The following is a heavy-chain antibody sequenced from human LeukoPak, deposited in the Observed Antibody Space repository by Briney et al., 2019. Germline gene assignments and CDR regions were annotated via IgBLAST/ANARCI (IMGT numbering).Heavy chain of an antibody. D-gene: IGHD3-10*01. V-gene: IGHV1-46*01. CDR3: AKDGGRYSTDY. J-gene: IGHJ4*02. CDR1: GYTFATYK. CDR2: INPNNGNT. Sequence: ASVKVSCKASGYTFATYKLHWVRQAPGQGLEWVGIINPNNGNTREAQKFQGRVTMTRDTSTSTVYMELSSLRSEDTAVYYCAKDGGRYSTDYWGQGPLVTVSS.